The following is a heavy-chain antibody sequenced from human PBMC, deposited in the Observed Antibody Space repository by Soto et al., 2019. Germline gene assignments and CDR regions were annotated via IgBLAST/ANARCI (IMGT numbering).Heavy chain of an antibody. D-gene: IGHD3-3*01. CDR1: GGSFSGYY. CDR2: INHSGST. J-gene: IGHJ5*02. Sequence: XGTLSLTCAVYGGSFSGYYWSWIRQPPGKGLEWIGEINHSGSTNYNPSLKSRVTISVDTSKNQFSLKLSSVTAADTAVYYCARECRYYDFWSGYRNWFDPWGQGTLVTVSS. CDR3: ARECRYYDFWSGYRNWFDP. V-gene: IGHV4-34*01.